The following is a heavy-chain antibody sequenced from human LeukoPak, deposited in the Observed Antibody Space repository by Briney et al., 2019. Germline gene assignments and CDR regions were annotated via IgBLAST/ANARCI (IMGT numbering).Heavy chain of an antibody. J-gene: IGHJ4*02. V-gene: IGHV3-21*01. CDR2: ISSSSSYI. D-gene: IGHD6-19*01. CDR1: GFTFSSYS. Sequence: PGGSLRLSCAASGFTFSSYSMNWVCQAPGKGLEWVSSISSSSSYIYYADSVKGRFTISRDNAKNSLYLQMNSLRAEDTAVYYCARVGYSSGWADYWGQGTLVTVSS. CDR3: ARVGYSSGWADY.